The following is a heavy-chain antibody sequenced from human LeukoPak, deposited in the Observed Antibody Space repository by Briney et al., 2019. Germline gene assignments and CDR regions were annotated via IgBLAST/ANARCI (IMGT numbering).Heavy chain of an antibody. V-gene: IGHV3-74*01. CDR1: GFTFSSYW. Sequence: GGSLRLSCAASGFTFSSYWMHWVRQAPGKGLVWVSRIYNDGSSTSYAHSVKGRFTISRDNAKSTLYLQMNSLRAEDTAVYYCARVRVGSGSSHAADAFDIWGQGTMVTVSS. CDR2: IYNDGSST. CDR3: ARVRVGSGSSHAADAFDI. J-gene: IGHJ3*02. D-gene: IGHD1-26*01.